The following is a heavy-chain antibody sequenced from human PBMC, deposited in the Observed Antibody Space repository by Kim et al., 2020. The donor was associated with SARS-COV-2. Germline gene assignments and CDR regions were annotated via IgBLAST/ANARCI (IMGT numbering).Heavy chain of an antibody. V-gene: IGHV5-51*01. CDR2: IYPGDSDT. Sequence: GESLKISCKGSGYSFTSYWIGWVRQMSGKGLEWMGIIYPGDSDTRYSPSFQGQVTISADKSISTAYLQWSSLKASDTAMYYCARTLITMVRGVINDYYYGMDVWGPGTTGTVS. D-gene: IGHD3-10*01. CDR3: ARTLITMVRGVINDYYYGMDV. J-gene: IGHJ6*02. CDR1: GYSFTSYW.